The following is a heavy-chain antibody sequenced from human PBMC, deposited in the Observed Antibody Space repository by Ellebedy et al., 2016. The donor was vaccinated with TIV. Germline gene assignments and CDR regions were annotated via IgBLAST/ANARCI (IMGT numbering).Heavy chain of an antibody. V-gene: IGHV3-15*01. J-gene: IGHJ5*02. CDR3: TTGAWFGEAWFDP. CDR1: GFTFSNAW. D-gene: IGHD3-10*01. Sequence: GGSLRLSXAASGFTFSNAWMSWVRQAPGKGLEWVGRIKSKTDGGTTDYAAPVKGRFTISRDDSKNTLYLQMNSLKTEDTAVYYCTTGAWFGEAWFDPWGQGTLVTVSS. CDR2: IKSKTDGGTT.